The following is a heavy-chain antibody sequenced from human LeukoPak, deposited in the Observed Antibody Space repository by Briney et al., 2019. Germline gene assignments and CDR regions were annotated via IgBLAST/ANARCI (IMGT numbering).Heavy chain of an antibody. D-gene: IGHD1-1*01. J-gene: IGHJ4*03. CDR2: INHREDT. V-gene: IGHV4-34*01. Sequence: PSETLSLTCAVYGVSFSTYYWSWIRQSPGKGLEWIAEINHREDTNYNPSVKSRVTISVDTSKNQFSLKVRSLTAADTAVYYCARGPTISETGYFDFWGQGTLVTVSS. CDR1: GVSFSTYY. CDR3: ARGPTISETGYFDF.